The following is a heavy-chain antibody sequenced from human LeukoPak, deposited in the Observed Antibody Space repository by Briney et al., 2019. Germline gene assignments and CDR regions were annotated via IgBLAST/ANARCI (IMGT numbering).Heavy chain of an antibody. V-gene: IGHV3-66*04. D-gene: IGHD7-27*01. Sequence: GGSLRLSCAASGFNVSSSYMNGVRQAPGKGLEWVSIIYSGGRTYYVDSVKGRFTISKDNSKNTLFLQMNSLRPGDTAVYYCARRTGDDTCWGQGTRVTVSS. CDR2: IYSGGRT. CDR1: GFNVSSSY. CDR3: ARRTGDDTC. J-gene: IGHJ4*02.